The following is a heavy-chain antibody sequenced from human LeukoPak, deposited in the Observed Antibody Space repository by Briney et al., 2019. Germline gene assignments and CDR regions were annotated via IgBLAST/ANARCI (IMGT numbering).Heavy chain of an antibody. CDR2: IIPILGIA. V-gene: IGHV1-69*04. D-gene: IGHD6-19*01. CDR3: AREVAGMVFDY. Sequence: SSVTVSYKASGGTFSNYAISWLRQAPGQGLEWMGRIIPILGIANYAQKFQGRVTITADKSTGTAYMELSSLRSEDTAVYYCAREVAGMVFDYWGEGTLVTVSS. J-gene: IGHJ4*02. CDR1: GGTFSNYA.